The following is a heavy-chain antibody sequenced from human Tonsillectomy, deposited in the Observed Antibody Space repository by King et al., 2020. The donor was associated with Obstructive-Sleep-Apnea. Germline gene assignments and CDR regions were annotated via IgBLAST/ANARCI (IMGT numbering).Heavy chain of an antibody. Sequence: VQLVESGGGVVQPGRSRRLYCAASGFTLSSYNMHWVRQAPGKGLEWVALIWYDGSHEYYADSVKGRFTISRDNSKNTLYLQMNSLRAEDTAVYYCAKELTGEADVDYSYGVDVWGQGTTVTVSS. D-gene: IGHD7-27*01. CDR1: GFTLSSYN. V-gene: IGHV3-33*06. CDR3: AKELTGEADVDYSYGVDV. J-gene: IGHJ6*02. CDR2: IWYDGSHE.